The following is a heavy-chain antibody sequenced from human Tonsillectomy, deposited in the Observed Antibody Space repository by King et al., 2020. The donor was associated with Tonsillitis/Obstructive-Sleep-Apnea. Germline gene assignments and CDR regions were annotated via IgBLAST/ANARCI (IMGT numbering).Heavy chain of an antibody. D-gene: IGHD3-9*01. CDR1: GGSISISSYY. CDR3: AXPIWVDDNNNAADEEGAFDI. CDR2: IYYSGST. V-gene: IGHV4-39*01. J-gene: IGHJ3*02. Sequence: QLQESGPGLVKPSETLSLTCTVSGGSISISSYYWGWIRQPPGKGLEWIGSIYYSGSTYYNPSLKSRVTISVDTSKNQFSLKLNSVTAADTAVYYCAXPIWVDDNNNAADEEGAFDIWGXGTMVTVSS.